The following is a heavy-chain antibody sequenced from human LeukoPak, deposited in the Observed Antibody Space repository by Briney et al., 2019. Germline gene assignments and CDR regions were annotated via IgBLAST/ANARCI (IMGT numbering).Heavy chain of an antibody. CDR3: ARDVSSGYYNYYYMDV. Sequence: KPSGTLSLTCPVSGGSISSYYWSWIRQPPGKGLEWIGYNYYSGSTNYNPSLKSRVTISVDTSKNQFSLQLSSVTAADTAVYYCARDVSSGYYNYYYMDVWGKGTTVTVSS. D-gene: IGHD3-22*01. J-gene: IGHJ6*03. CDR2: NYYSGST. V-gene: IGHV4-59*01. CDR1: GGSISSYY.